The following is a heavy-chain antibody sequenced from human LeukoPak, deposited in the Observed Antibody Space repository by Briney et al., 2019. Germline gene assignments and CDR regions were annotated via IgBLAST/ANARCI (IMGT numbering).Heavy chain of an antibody. D-gene: IGHD3-9*01. CDR2: IYYSGST. CDR1: GGSVSSGDYY. V-gene: IGHV4-30-4*01. J-gene: IGHJ4*02. CDR3: ARDRYFIGFDY. Sequence: SQTLSLTCSVSGGSVSSGDYYWSWTRQPPGKGLEWIGYIYYSGSTYYNPSLKSRISISVDTSKNQFSLKLTSVTAADTAVYYCARDRYFIGFDYWGQGTLVTVSS.